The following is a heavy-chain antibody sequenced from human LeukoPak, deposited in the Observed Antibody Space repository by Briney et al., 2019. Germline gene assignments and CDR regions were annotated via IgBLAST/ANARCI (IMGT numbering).Heavy chain of an antibody. J-gene: IGHJ3*02. Sequence: SVKVSCKASGGTFSSYAISWVRQAPGQGLEWMGRIIPILSIANYAQKFQGRVTITADKSTSTAYMELSSLRSEDTAVYYCARAPRVGATRVTAFDIWGQGTMVTVSS. CDR2: IIPILSIA. CDR3: ARAPRVGATRVTAFDI. D-gene: IGHD1-26*01. CDR1: GGTFSSYA. V-gene: IGHV1-69*04.